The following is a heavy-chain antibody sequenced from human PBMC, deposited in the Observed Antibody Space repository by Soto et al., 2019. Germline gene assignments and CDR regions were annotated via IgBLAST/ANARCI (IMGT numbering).Heavy chain of an antibody. V-gene: IGHV1-69*13. CDR1: GGTFSSYA. CDR3: ARDRVYGSGSYYNPNGYFDY. J-gene: IGHJ4*02. Sequence: SVKVSCKASGGTFSSYAISWVRQAPGQGLEWMGGIIPIFGTANYAQKFQGRVTITADESTSTAYMELSSLRSEDTAVYYCARDRVYGSGSYYNPNGYFDYWGQGTLVTVSS. D-gene: IGHD3-10*01. CDR2: IIPIFGTA.